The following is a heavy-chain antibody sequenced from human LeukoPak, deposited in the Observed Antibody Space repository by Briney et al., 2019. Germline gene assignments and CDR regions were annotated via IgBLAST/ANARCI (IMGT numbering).Heavy chain of an antibody. CDR2: IWCHGSDI. Sequence: GGSLRLSCAASGFTFSSSGMHWVRQAPGKGLEWVSVIWCHGSDIYYAESVKGRFTISRDNSKNTLYLQMNSLRAEDTAIYYCARVQACSGGNCYRRHYFYGMDVWGQGTTVTVSS. V-gene: IGHV3-33*01. CDR1: GFTFSSSG. J-gene: IGHJ6*02. CDR3: ARVQACSGGNCYRRHYFYGMDV. D-gene: IGHD2-15*01.